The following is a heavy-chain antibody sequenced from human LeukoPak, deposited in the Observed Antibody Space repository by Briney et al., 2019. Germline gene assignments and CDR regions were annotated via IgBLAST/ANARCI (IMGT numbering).Heavy chain of an antibody. D-gene: IGHD3-10*02. CDR2: IYSGGDT. V-gene: IGHV3-66*01. J-gene: IGHJ4*02. Sequence: GGSLRLSCAASGFTVGNNYMNWVRQAPGKGLEWVSVIYSGGDTFYADSVKGGFIMSRDNSKNTLYLQMNSLRAEDTAVYYCTADAISGGKLDHWGQGTLVTVSS. CDR3: TADAISGGKLDH. CDR1: GFTVGNNY.